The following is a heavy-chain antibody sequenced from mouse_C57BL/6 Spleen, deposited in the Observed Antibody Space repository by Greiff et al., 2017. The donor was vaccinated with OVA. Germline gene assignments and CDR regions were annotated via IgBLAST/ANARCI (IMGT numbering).Heavy chain of an antibody. D-gene: IGHD1-1*01. Sequence: QVQLKESGPELVKPGASVTISCKASGYAFSSSWMNWVKRRPGKGLEWIGRFYPGDGDTNYNGKFKGRATLTADKSSSTAYMQLSSLTSEDSSVYFCARKFITTTYWYFEVWGTGTTVTVSS. CDR1: GYAFSSSW. CDR2: FYPGDGDT. CDR3: ARKFITTTYWYFEV. V-gene: IGHV1-82*01. J-gene: IGHJ1*03.